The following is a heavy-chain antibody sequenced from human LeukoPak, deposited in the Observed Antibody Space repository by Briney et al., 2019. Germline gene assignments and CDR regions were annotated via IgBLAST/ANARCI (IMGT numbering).Heavy chain of an antibody. CDR3: ARDRRSENWGSGGVNY. CDR1: GGTFSSYA. CDR2: IIPIFGTA. J-gene: IGHJ4*02. Sequence: SVKVSCKASGGTFSSYAISWVRQAPGQGLEWMGGIIPIFGTANYAQKFQGRVTITADESTSTAYMELSSLRSEDTAVYYCARDRRSENWGSGGVNYWGQGTLVTVSS. D-gene: IGHD7-27*01. V-gene: IGHV1-69*13.